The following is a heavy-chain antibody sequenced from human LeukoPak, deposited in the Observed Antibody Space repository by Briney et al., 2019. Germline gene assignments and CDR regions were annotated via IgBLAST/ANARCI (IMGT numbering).Heavy chain of an antibody. CDR3: ARELITKADAFDI. Sequence: SETLSLTCNVYGGSISNYYWSWIRQPAGKGLEWIGRFYARGNTNYNPSLKSRVTMSVDTSKNQLSLKLTSVTAADTAVYYCARELITKADAFDIWGQGTMVTVSS. CDR2: FYARGNT. D-gene: IGHD1-20*01. V-gene: IGHV4-4*07. J-gene: IGHJ3*02. CDR1: GGSISNYY.